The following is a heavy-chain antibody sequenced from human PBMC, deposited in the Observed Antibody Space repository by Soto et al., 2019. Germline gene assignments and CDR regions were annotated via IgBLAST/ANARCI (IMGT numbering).Heavy chain of an antibody. V-gene: IGHV3-74*01. J-gene: IGHJ6*02. CDR1: GFNFISHW. D-gene: IGHD3-3*02. CDR3: ARGIYQKYGMDV. Sequence: EVQLVESGGGLVQPGGSLRLSCAASGFNFISHWIHWVRQAPGKGLVWVSRINVDGSNRKYADSVKGRFTISRDNAKNTVYLQMNSLRADDTAVYFCARGIYQKYGMDVWGQGTTV. CDR2: INVDGSNR.